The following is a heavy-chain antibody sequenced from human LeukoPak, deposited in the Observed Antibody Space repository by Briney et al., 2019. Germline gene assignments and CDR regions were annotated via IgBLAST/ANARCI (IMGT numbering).Heavy chain of an antibody. CDR1: GGSIRNYY. CDR3: AREPNYDVVSGFLYYFDP. D-gene: IGHD3-3*01. V-gene: IGHV4-4*07. Sequence: SETLSLTCSVSGGSIRNYYWSWIRQAAGKGLEWIGHVYTSGSTKSNPSLTSRVTMSVDMSENQVSLRLTSVTAADSAVYYCAREPNYDVVSGFLYYFDPWGQGTLVSVSS. CDR2: VYTSGST. J-gene: IGHJ4*02.